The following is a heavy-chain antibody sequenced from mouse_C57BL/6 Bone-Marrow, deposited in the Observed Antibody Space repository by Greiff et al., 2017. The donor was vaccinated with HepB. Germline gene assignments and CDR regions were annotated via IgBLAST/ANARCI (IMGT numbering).Heavy chain of an antibody. CDR2: INPNNGGT. CDR1: GYTFTDYY. J-gene: IGHJ3*01. D-gene: IGHD2-5*01. V-gene: IGHV1-26*01. CDR3: ATPAYYSNSWFAY. Sequence: EVQLQQSGPELVKPGASVKISCKASGYTFTDYYMNWVKQSHGKSLEWIGDINPNNGGTSYNQKVKGKAPLTVDKSSSTAYMELRSLTSEDSAVYYCATPAYYSNSWFAYWGQGTLVTVSA.